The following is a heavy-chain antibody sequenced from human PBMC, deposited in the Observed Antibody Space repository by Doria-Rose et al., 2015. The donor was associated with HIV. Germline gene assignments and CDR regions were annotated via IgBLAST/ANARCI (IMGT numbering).Heavy chain of an antibody. V-gene: IGHV2-26*01. Sequence: QVTLKESGPVLVKPTETLTLTCTVSGVSLSSPGMGASWIRQHPWNVLELPANIFSEEERCFNTSLTSILTIARDTSKSQVVLTMTDMDPVDTATYYCARIKSSRWYHKYYFDFWGQGTLVIVSA. CDR2: IFSEEER. CDR1: GVSLSSPGMG. CDR3: ARIKSSRWYHKYYFDF. J-gene: IGHJ4*02. D-gene: IGHD6-13*01.